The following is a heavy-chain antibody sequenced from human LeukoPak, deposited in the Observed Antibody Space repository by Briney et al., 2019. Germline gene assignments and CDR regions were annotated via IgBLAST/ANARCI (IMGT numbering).Heavy chain of an antibody. V-gene: IGHV3-30-3*01. CDR3: ASEGN. CDR2: ISYDGSNK. Sequence: GGSLRLSCAASGXTFSSYAMHWVRQAPGKGLEWVTVISYDGSNKYYADSVKGRFTISRDNSKNTLYLQMSSLRAEDTAVYYCASEGNWGQGTLVTVSS. D-gene: IGHD3-10*01. J-gene: IGHJ4*02. CDR1: GXTFSSYA.